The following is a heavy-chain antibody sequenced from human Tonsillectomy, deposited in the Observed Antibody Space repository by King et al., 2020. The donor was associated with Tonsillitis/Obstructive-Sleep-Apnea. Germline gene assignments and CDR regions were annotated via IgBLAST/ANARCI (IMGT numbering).Heavy chain of an antibody. CDR2: INTNTGKP. Sequence: VQLVESGSELKKPGASVRVSCKASGYTFTTYAMNWVRQTPGQGLEWMGWINTNTGKPTYAQDFTGRFVFSLDPSVSTAYLQINSLKAEDTAVYYCATYPAVPGAIGYWGQGTLVTVSS. J-gene: IGHJ4*02. V-gene: IGHV7-4-1*02. D-gene: IGHD2-2*02. CDR3: ATYPAVPGAIGY. CDR1: GYTFTTYA.